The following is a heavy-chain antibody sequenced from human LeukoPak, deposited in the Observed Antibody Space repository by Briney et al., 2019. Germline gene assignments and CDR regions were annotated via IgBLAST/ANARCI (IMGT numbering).Heavy chain of an antibody. J-gene: IGHJ5*02. D-gene: IGHD3-3*01. CDR2: ISYTGST. Sequence: PSETLSLTCTVSGGSISSSNYYWGWLRQPPGKGLEWIVSISYTGSTYYNPSLKTPFTISVDTSKNQFSLKLSSGTAADTAAYYCARGVLGYDFWSGDNWFDPWGQGTLVTVSS. V-gene: IGHV4-39*07. CDR3: ARGVLGYDFWSGDNWFDP. CDR1: GGSISSSNYY.